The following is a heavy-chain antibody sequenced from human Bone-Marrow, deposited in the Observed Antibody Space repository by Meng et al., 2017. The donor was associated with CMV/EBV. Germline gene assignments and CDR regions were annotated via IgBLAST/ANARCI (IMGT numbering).Heavy chain of an antibody. CDR3: ARHERTGTYRSLHY. Sequence: KGSGYSFTDYWIGWVRQMPGKGLEWMGLIYPGSSETRYNPSFQGQVTISADRSISSTYLQWSSLKASDTAMYYCARHERTGTYRSLHYWGQGTLVTAPQ. D-gene: IGHD1-7*01. V-gene: IGHV5-51*01. J-gene: IGHJ4*02. CDR1: GYSFTDYW. CDR2: IYPGSSET.